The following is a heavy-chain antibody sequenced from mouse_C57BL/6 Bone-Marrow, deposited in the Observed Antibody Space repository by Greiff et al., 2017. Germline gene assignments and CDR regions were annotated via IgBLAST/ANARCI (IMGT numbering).Heavy chain of an antibody. CDR2: IRSKSNNYAT. Sequence: EVQLVESGGGLVQPKGSLKLSCAASGFSFNTYAMNWVRQAPGKGLEWVARIRSKSNNYATYYADSVKDRFTISRDDSESMLYLQMNNLKTEDTAMYYCVRHGRTYYAMDYWGQGTSVTVSS. D-gene: IGHD1-1*02. J-gene: IGHJ4*01. V-gene: IGHV10-1*01. CDR1: GFSFNTYA. CDR3: VRHGRTYYAMDY.